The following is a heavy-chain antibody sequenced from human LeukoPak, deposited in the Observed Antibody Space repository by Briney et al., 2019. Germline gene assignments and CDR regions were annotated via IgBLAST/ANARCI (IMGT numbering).Heavy chain of an antibody. CDR3: AKFRDSGSPRGGFDP. V-gene: IGHV3-23*01. CDR1: GFTFSSYA. Sequence: GGSLRLTCAASGFTFSSYAMSWVRQAPGKGLDWVSAISGSGGTTYYADSVKGRLTISRDNSKHTVYLEMNSLRAEDTAVYYCAKFRDSGSPRGGFDPWGQGTLVTVSS. D-gene: IGHD1-26*01. CDR2: ISGSGGTT. J-gene: IGHJ5*02.